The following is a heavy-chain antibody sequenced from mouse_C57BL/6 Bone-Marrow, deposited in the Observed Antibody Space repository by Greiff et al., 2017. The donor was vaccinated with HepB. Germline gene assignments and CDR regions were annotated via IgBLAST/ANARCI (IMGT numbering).Heavy chain of an antibody. CDR3: ARKPWFAY. CDR1: GYSFTGYY. Sequence: EVQLKESGPELVKPGASVKISCKASGYSFTGYYMNWVKQSPEKSLEWIGEINPSTGGTTYNQKFKAKATLTVDKSSSTAYMQLKSLTSEDSAVYYCARKPWFAYWGQGTLVTVSA. V-gene: IGHV1-42*01. J-gene: IGHJ3*01. CDR2: INPSTGGT.